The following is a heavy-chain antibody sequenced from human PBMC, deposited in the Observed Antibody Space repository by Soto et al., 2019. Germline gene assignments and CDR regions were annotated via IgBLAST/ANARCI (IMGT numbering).Heavy chain of an antibody. J-gene: IGHJ6*03. V-gene: IGHV3-23*01. Sequence: EVQLLESGGGLVQPGGSLRLSCAASGFTFSSYAMSWVRQAPGKGLEWVSAISGSGGSTYYADSVKGRFTISRDNSKNTLYLQMNSLRAEDTAVYYCAKAPRYCSSTSCSRGYYYYYYMDVWGKGTTVTVSS. CDR3: AKAPRYCSSTSCSRGYYYYYYMDV. CDR1: GFTFSSYA. D-gene: IGHD2-2*01. CDR2: ISGSGGST.